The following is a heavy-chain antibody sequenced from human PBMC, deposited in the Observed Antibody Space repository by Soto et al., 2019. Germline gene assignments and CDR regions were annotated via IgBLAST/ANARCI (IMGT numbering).Heavy chain of an antibody. CDR1: GFTFSSYW. J-gene: IGHJ4*02. CDR3: ARDESRSRGSSIDD. D-gene: IGHD2-15*01. V-gene: IGHV3-7*05. CDR2: IRQDGSDK. Sequence: GGSLRLSCAASGFTFSSYWMSWVRQAPGKGLELVANIRQDGSDKYYVDSVKGRFTISRDNARDSLYLQMDSLRAEDTAVYFCARDESRSRGSSIDDWGPGALVTVS.